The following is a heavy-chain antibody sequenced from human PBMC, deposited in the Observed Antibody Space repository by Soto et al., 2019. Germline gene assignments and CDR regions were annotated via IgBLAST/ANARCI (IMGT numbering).Heavy chain of an antibody. Sequence: EVQLVESGGGLVKPGGSLRLSCAASGFTFSSYSMNWVRQAPGKGLEWVSSISSSSSYIYYADSVKGRFTISRDNAKNSLYLQMNSLRAEDTAVYYCARDHAHPRDYGLYYYGMDVWGQGTTVTVSS. V-gene: IGHV3-21*01. J-gene: IGHJ6*02. CDR2: ISSSSSYI. D-gene: IGHD4-17*01. CDR1: GFTFSSYS. CDR3: ARDHAHPRDYGLYYYGMDV.